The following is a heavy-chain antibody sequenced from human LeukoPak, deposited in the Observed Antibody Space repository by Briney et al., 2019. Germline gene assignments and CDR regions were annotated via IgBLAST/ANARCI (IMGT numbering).Heavy chain of an antibody. CDR1: GFPFSDYW. Sequence: PGGSLRLSCAASGFPFSDYWMDWVRQAPGKGMEWVANINQDGSIQYYADSVKGRFTISRDNAKNSLYLQMNSLRAEDTAVYYCARAVHSSETVGFDPWGQGTLVTVSS. J-gene: IGHJ5*02. D-gene: IGHD6-25*01. CDR2: INQDGSIQ. CDR3: ARAVHSSETVGFDP. V-gene: IGHV3-7*04.